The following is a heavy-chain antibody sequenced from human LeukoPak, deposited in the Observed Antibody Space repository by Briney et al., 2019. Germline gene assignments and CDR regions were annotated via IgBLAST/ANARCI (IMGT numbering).Heavy chain of an antibody. Sequence: GGSLRLSCAASGFTFSSYGMHWVRQAPGKGLEWVAFIRYDGSNKYYADSVKGRFTISRDNSKNTLYLQMDNLRPDDTSVFYCTRGRGLTDLWGQGTLVTVSS. CDR2: IRYDGSNK. CDR1: GFTFSSYG. D-gene: IGHD3-9*01. V-gene: IGHV3-30*02. J-gene: IGHJ5*02. CDR3: TRGRGLTDL.